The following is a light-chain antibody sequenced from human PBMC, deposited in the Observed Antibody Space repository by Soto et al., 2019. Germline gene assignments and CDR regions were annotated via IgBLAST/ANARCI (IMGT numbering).Light chain of an antibody. CDR2: DAS. CDR1: QSIGST. Sequence: EIVRTQSQATLSVSPGERATLSCRASQSIGSTLAWYQQKPGQAPRLLIYDASTRATGIPVRFSGSGSGTEFTLTINSLQSEDFTVYYCQQYNNWPFAFGPGTKVDIK. CDR3: QQYNNWPFA. J-gene: IGKJ3*01. V-gene: IGKV3-15*01.